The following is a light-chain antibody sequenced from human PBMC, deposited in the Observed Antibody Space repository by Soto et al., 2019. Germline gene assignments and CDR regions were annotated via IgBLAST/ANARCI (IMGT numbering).Light chain of an antibody. CDR2: GAS. CDR1: QSVSSSY. Sequence: EILFTQSPGTLSLSPGERATISCRACQSVSSSYLAWYQQKPGQAPRLLIYGASSRDTGIPDRFSGSGSGTDFTLTISRLEPEDFAVYYCQQYGSSSLTFGPGTKVDIK. J-gene: IGKJ3*01. CDR3: QQYGSSSLT. V-gene: IGKV3-20*01.